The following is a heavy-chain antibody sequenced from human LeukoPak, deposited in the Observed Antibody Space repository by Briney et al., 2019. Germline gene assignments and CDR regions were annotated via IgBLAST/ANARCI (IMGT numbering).Heavy chain of an antibody. CDR2: ISAYNGNT. V-gene: IGHV1-18*01. CDR1: GYTFTSYG. J-gene: IGHJ4*02. CDR3: ARDLWDYDILTGYSVPWDY. D-gene: IGHD3-9*01. Sequence: ASVKVSCKASGYTFTSYGISWVRQAPGQGLEWMGWISAYNGNTNYAQKLQGRVTMTTDTSTSTAYMELRSLRSDDTAVYYCARDLWDYDILTGYSVPWDYWGQGTLVTVSS.